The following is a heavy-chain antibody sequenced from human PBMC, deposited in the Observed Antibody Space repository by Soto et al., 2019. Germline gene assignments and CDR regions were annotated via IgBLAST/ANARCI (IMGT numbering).Heavy chain of an antibody. CDR1: GSTFTSYG. V-gene: IGHV1-18*01. D-gene: IGHD3-16*01. Sequence: ASLKVSCNSSGSTFTSYGIIWVRQSPGQGLEWMGWISAYNVNTNYAQNLQGRVTMTTDTSTSTAYMELRRLRSDDTAVYYCARGSTPASPVADYTNWFEPWGQGTLVTVSS. CDR2: ISAYNVNT. CDR3: ARGSTPASPVADYTNWFEP. J-gene: IGHJ5*02.